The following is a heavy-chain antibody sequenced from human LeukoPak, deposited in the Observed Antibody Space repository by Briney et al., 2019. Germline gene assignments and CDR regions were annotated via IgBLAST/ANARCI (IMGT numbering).Heavy chain of an antibody. CDR3: ARDRGEGYYFDY. V-gene: IGHV1-46*01. CDR1: GYTFTSYA. Sequence: ASVKVSCKASGYTFTSYAMHWVRQAPGQRLEWMGGINPSGGSTSYAQKFQGRLTMTRDTSTSTVYMELSSLRSEDTAVYYCARDRGEGYYFDYWGQGTLVTVSS. CDR2: INPSGGST. D-gene: IGHD3-10*01. J-gene: IGHJ4*02.